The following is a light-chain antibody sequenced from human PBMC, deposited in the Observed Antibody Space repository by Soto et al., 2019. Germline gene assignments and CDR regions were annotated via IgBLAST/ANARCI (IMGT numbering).Light chain of an antibody. CDR3: QQSYSTPIT. Sequence: DIQMTQSPSSLSASVGDRFTITGRASQSISSYLNWYQQKPGKAPKLLIYAASSLQSGVPSRFSGSGSGTDFTLTISSPQPEDFATYYCQQSYSTPITFGQGTRREIK. J-gene: IGKJ5*01. CDR1: QSISSY. CDR2: AAS. V-gene: IGKV1-39*01.